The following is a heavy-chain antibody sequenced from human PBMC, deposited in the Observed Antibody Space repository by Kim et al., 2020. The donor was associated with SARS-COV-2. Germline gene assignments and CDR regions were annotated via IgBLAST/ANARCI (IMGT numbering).Heavy chain of an antibody. J-gene: IGHJ6*02. CDR2: ISAYNGNT. CDR1: GYTFTSYG. CDR3: ARGEGYCSSTSCYYYYGMDV. D-gene: IGHD2-2*01. V-gene: IGHV1-18*01. Sequence: ASVKVSCKASGYTFTSYGISWVRQAPGQGLEWMGWISAYNGNTNYAQKLQGRVTMTTDTSTSTAYMELRSLRSDDTAVYYCARGEGYCSSTSCYYYYGMDVWGQGTTVTVSS.